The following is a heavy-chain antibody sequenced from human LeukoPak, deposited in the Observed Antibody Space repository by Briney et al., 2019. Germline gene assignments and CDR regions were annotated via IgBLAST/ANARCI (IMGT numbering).Heavy chain of an antibody. D-gene: IGHD3-16*01. J-gene: IGHJ4*02. CDR1: GFTFSGYA. V-gene: IGHV3-23*01. CDR2: ISGSGGST. Sequence: GGSLRLSCAASGFTFSGYAMSWVRQAPGKGLEWVSAISGSGGSTYYADSVKGRLTISRDNSKNTLYLQMNSLRAEDTAVYYCAKSYSVMITFGGVLGYWGQGTLVTVSS. CDR3: AKSYSVMITFGGVLGY.